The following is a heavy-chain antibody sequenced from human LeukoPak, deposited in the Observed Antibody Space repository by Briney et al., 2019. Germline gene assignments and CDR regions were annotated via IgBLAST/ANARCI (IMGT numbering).Heavy chain of an antibody. CDR3: GRDRVDSSGYYYVGLLVY. CDR2: INPSGGST. D-gene: IGHD3-22*01. Sequence: GASVKASCKASGYTFTSYYMHWVRQAPGQGLEWMGIINPSGGSTSYAQKCQGRVTMTGDTSTSTVYMELSSLRSEDTAVYYCGRDRVDSSGYYYVGLLVYWGQGTLVTVSS. CDR1: GYTFTSYY. V-gene: IGHV1-46*01. J-gene: IGHJ4*02.